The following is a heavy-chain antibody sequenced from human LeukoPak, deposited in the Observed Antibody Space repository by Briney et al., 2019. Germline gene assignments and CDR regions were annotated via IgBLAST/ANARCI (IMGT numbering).Heavy chain of an antibody. CDR1: GYTFTGYY. V-gene: IGHV1-2*02. J-gene: IGHJ3*02. CDR3: ARDPSFPIVVVPAAMSQSPGAFDI. Sequence: EALVKVSCKASGYTFTGYYMHWVRQAPGQGLEWMGWINPNSGGTNYAQKFQGRVTMTRDTSISTAYMELSRLRSDDTAVYYCARDPSFPIVVVPAAMSQSPGAFDIWGQGTMVTVSS. D-gene: IGHD2-2*01. CDR2: INPNSGGT.